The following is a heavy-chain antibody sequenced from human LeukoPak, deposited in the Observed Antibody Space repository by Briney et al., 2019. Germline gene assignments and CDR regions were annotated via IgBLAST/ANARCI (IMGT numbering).Heavy chain of an antibody. CDR3: ARSAPSCGGDCRHFDH. CDR2: IIPILDIT. D-gene: IGHD2-21*02. Sequence: SVKVSCKASGGTFSNYAISWVRQAPGQGLERMGRIIPILDITNYAQKFQGRVTITADKSTSTAYMELNSLRSEDTAVFYCARSAPSCGGDCRHFDHWGQGTLVTVSS. J-gene: IGHJ4*02. CDR1: GGTFSNYA. V-gene: IGHV1-69*04.